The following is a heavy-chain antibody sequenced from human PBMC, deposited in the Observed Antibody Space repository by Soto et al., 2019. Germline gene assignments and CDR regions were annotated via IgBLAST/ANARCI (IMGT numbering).Heavy chain of an antibody. Sequence: KPSETLSLTCTVSSGSISRYYWNWIRQPPGKGLEWIGYIYYSGSTKYNPSLKSRVTISVDTSKNQFSLKLSSVTAADTAVYFCVGVGGVDGYNDFNYWGQGTQVTVSS. D-gene: IGHD2-8*02. J-gene: IGHJ4*02. V-gene: IGHV4-59*01. CDR1: SGSISRYY. CDR2: IYYSGST. CDR3: VGVGGVDGYNDFNY.